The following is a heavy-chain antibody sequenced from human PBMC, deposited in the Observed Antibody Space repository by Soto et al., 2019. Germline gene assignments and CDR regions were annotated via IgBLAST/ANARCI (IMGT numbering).Heavy chain of an antibody. J-gene: IGHJ6*02. CDR1: GGSISSYY. Sequence: SETLSLTCTVSGGSISSYYWSWIRQPAGKGLEWIGRIYTSGSTNYNPSLKSRVTMSVDTSKNQFSLKLSSVTAADTAVYYCARDPHYYDSSGSGYYGMDVWGQGTTVTVSS. CDR3: ARDPHYYDSSGSGYYGMDV. V-gene: IGHV4-4*07. CDR2: IYTSGST. D-gene: IGHD3-22*01.